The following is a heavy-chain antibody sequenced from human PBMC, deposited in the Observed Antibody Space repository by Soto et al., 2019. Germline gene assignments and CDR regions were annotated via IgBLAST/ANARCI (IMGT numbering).Heavy chain of an antibody. CDR2: IYPGDSDT. V-gene: IGHV5-51*01. Sequence: GESLKISCNGSGYSFATYGIGWVRQMPGKGLEWMGIIYPGDSDTRYSPSFQGQVTISADKSISTAFLQWSSLKASDTAMYYCARPFYDTTGYHDAFDIWGQGTMVTVSS. CDR3: ARPFYDTTGYHDAFDI. J-gene: IGHJ3*02. D-gene: IGHD3-22*01. CDR1: GYSFATYG.